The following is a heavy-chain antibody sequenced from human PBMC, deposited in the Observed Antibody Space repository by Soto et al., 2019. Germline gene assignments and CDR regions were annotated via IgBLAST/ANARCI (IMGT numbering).Heavy chain of an antibody. J-gene: IGHJ5*02. Sequence: GGSLRLSCTASGFTFGDYAMSWFRQAPGKGLEWVGFIRSKAYGGTTEYAASVKGRFTISRDDSKSIAYLQMNSLKTEDTAVYYCTPYYYDSSGYYHPNWFDPWGQGTLVTVSS. D-gene: IGHD3-22*01. CDR3: TPYYYDSSGYYHPNWFDP. V-gene: IGHV3-49*03. CDR2: IRSKAYGGTT. CDR1: GFTFGDYA.